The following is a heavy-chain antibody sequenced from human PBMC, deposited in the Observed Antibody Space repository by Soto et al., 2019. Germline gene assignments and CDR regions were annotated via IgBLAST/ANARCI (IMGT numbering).Heavy chain of an antibody. CDR1: GGSISSYY. CDR2: IYYSGST. D-gene: IGHD6-6*01. Sequence: SETLSLTCTVSGGSISSYYWSWIRQPPGKGLEWIGYIYYSGSTNYNPSLKSRVTISVDTSKNQFSRKLSSVTAADTAVYYCARHPGYSSSSLYFDYWGQGTLVTVSS. CDR3: ARHPGYSSSSLYFDY. J-gene: IGHJ4*02. V-gene: IGHV4-59*08.